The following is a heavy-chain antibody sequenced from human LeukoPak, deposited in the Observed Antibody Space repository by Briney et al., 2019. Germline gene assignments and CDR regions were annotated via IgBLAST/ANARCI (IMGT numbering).Heavy chain of an antibody. CDR3: AKRDYGSGSYGPFDY. V-gene: IGHV3-30*02. Sequence: PGGSLRLSCAASGFSFSSYGMHWVRQAPGKGLEWVGFIRYDGSNKYYADSAKGRFTISRDNSKNTLYLQMNSLRAEDTAVYYCAKRDYGSGSYGPFDYWGQGTLVTVSS. CDR1: GFSFSSYG. D-gene: IGHD3-10*01. CDR2: IRYDGSNK. J-gene: IGHJ4*02.